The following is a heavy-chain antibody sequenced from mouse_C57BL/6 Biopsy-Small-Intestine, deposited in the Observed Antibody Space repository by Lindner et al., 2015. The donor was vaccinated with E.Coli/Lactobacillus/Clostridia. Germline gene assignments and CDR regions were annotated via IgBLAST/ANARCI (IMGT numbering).Heavy chain of an antibody. CDR3: AKVVATDRGPSFYYFDC. D-gene: IGHD1-3*01. CDR1: GYTFSDYY. V-gene: IGHV1-84*02. J-gene: IGHJ2*01. Sequence: SVKVSCKASGYTFSDYYMHWVRQAPGQRLEWMGWISPKTGTTNYAQKFQGRVTITRDTSISTAYMELSSLRSDDTAVYYCAKVVATDRGPSFYYFDCWGQGTLVTVSS. CDR2: ISPKTGTT.